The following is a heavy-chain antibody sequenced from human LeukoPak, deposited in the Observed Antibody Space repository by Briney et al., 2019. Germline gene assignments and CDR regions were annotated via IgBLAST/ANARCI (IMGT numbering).Heavy chain of an antibody. Sequence: GGSLRLSCAASEFTFSNFGMAWVRQAPGKGLEWVSAIDASGRNTHYAGSVKGRFSISRDNSKNTLILQMNSLRVEDTAVYYCAKALYDSTGDGYWGQGTLVTISS. CDR1: EFTFSNFG. CDR3: AKALYDSTGDGY. CDR2: IDASGRNT. D-gene: IGHD7-27*01. J-gene: IGHJ4*02. V-gene: IGHV3-23*01.